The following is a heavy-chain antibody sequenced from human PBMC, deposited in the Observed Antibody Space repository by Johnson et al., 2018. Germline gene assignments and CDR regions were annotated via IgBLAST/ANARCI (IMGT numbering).Heavy chain of an antibody. CDR3: APYYYDSSGYLAFDI. J-gene: IGHJ3*02. V-gene: IGHV3-21*01. Sequence: EVQLVESGGGVVQPGRSLRLSCAASGFTFSSYSMNWVRQAPGEGLEWVSSISSSTNYIYYADSVKGRFTISRDNAKNSLYLQMNSLIAEDTAVYYCAPYYYDSSGYLAFDIWGQGTMVTVSS. D-gene: IGHD3-22*01. CDR2: ISSSTNYI. CDR1: GFTFSSYS.